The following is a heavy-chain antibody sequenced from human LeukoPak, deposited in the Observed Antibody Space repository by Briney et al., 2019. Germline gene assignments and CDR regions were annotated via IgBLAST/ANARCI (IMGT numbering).Heavy chain of an antibody. CDR2: IGTAGDT. D-gene: IGHD3-16*01. CDR1: GFTFSSYD. V-gene: IGHV3-13*01. J-gene: IGHJ6*02. Sequence: GGSLRLSCAASGFTFSSYDMHWVRQATGKGLEWVSAIGTAGDTYYPGSVKGRFTISRENAKNSLYLQMNSLRAGDTAVYYCAREPRGGGDYGMDVWGQGTTDTVSS. CDR3: AREPRGGGDYGMDV.